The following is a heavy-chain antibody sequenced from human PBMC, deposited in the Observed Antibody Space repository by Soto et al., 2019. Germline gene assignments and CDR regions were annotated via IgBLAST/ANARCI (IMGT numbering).Heavy chain of an antibody. CDR2: IIPIFGTA. D-gene: IGHD7-27*01. CDR1: GGTFSSYA. J-gene: IGHJ4*02. CDR3: ARDRPIGPFLGYHFDY. V-gene: IGHV1-69*13. Sequence: ASVKVSCKASGGTFSSYAISWVRQAPGQGLEWMGGIIPIFGTANYAQKFQGRVTITADESTSTAYMELSSLRSEDTAVYYCARDRPIGPFLGYHFDYWGQGTLVTVSS.